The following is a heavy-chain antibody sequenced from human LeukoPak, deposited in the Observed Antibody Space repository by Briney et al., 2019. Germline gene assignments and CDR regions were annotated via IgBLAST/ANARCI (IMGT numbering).Heavy chain of an antibody. CDR1: GGSISSYY. J-gene: IGHJ3*02. V-gene: IGHV4-59*01. CDR2: IYYSGST. Sequence: SETLSLTSTVSGGSISSYYRSWIRQPPGEGLEWIGYIYYSGSTNYNPSLKSRVTISVDTSKNQFSLKLSSVTAADTAVYYCARTLQGTNDAFDIWGQGSMVTVSS. D-gene: IGHD3-10*01. CDR3: ARTLQGTNDAFDI.